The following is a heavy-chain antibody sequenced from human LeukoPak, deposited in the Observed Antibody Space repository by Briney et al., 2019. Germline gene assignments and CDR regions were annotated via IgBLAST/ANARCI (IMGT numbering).Heavy chain of an antibody. J-gene: IGHJ6*02. V-gene: IGHV1-2*02. CDR1: GYTFTGYY. CDR3: ARVPRCGSGGSCPFQTYYYYGMDV. D-gene: IGHD2-15*01. Sequence: ASVKVSCKASGYTFTGYYMHWVRQAPGQGLEWMGWINPNSDGINYAQKFQGRVTMTRDTSISTAYMELSRLRSDDTAVYYCARVPRCGSGGSCPFQTYYYYGMDVWGQGTTVTVSS. CDR2: INPNSDGI.